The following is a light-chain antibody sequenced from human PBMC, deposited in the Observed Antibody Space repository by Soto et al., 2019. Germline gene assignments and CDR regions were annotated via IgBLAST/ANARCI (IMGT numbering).Light chain of an antibody. CDR1: SSDVGTYNL. CDR2: EGS. J-gene: IGLJ1*01. V-gene: IGLV2-23*01. Sequence: QSVLTQPASVSGSPGQSITISCTGTSSDVGTYNLVSWYQHHPGKAPKLIIYEGSKRPSGVSNHFSGSKSGNTASLTFSGLQDEDEADYFCCSYTGSSPLYLFGTGTKLTVL. CDR3: CSYTGSSPLYL.